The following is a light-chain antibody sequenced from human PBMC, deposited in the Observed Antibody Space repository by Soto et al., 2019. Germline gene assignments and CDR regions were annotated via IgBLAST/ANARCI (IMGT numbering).Light chain of an antibody. CDR3: QQYLNFPIT. Sequence: TQSPSTLSASVGDRVTITCRASQSIINWLAWSQQKPGKAPRFLIHQASVLETGVPSRFSGSGSETEFALTINSLQPDDFGVYYCQQYLNFPITFGQGTRLEIK. CDR1: QSIINW. CDR2: QAS. J-gene: IGKJ5*01. V-gene: IGKV1-5*03.